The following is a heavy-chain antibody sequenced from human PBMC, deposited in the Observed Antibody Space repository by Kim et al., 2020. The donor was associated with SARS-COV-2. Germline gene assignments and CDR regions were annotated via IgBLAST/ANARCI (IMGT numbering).Heavy chain of an antibody. Sequence: GGSLRLSCAASGFTFSSYAMSWVRQPPGKGLEWVSAISGSGGSTYYADSVKGRFTISRDNSNKTLYLQMNSLRAEDTAVSYGAKDRSSYYYYYYGMDVWG. CDR2: ISGSGGST. V-gene: IGHV3-23*01. CDR1: GFTFSSYA. J-gene: IGHJ6*01. D-gene: IGHD6-13*01. CDR3: AKDRSSYYYYYYGMDV.